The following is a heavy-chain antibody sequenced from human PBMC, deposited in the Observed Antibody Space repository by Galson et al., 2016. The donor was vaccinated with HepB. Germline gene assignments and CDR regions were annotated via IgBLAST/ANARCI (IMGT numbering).Heavy chain of an antibody. D-gene: IGHD4-17*01. J-gene: IGHJ4*02. V-gene: IGHV3-23*01. CDR3: SKEGSTVTTPYVTY. CDR1: GFTFSSYA. Sequence: SLRLSCAASGFTFSSYAISWVRQAPGKGLEWVSAISGSGGSTYYAESVKGRFTISRDNSKNTLYLQMNSLRAEDTAVYYCSKEGSTVTTPYVTYWGQGTLVTFSS. CDR2: ISGSGGST.